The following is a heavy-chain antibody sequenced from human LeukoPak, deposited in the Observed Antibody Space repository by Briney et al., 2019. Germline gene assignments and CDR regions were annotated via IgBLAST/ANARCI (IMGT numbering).Heavy chain of an antibody. Sequence: NPSETLSLTCAVYGGSFSGYYWSWIRQPPGKGLEWIGEINHSGSTNYNPSLKSRVTISVDTSKNQFSLKLSSVTAADTAVYYCARGRGRNYYDSSGYYEPLRYWGQGTLVTVSS. CDR3: ARGRGRNYYDSSGYYEPLRY. CDR1: GGSFSGYY. CDR2: INHSGST. V-gene: IGHV4-34*01. D-gene: IGHD3-22*01. J-gene: IGHJ4*02.